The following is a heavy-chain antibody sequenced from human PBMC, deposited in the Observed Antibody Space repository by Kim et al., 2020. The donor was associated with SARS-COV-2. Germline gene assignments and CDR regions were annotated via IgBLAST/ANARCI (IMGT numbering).Heavy chain of an antibody. CDR3: AREAYCGGDCYGRNFDY. CDR2: ISSSSSTI. CDR1: GFTFSSYS. J-gene: IGHJ4*02. D-gene: IGHD2-21*02. Sequence: GGSLRLSCAASGFTFSSYSMNWVRQAPGKGLEWVSYISSSSSTIYYADSVKGRFTISRDNAKNSLYLQMNSLRDEDTAVYYCAREAYCGGDCYGRNFDYWGQGTLVTVSS. V-gene: IGHV3-48*02.